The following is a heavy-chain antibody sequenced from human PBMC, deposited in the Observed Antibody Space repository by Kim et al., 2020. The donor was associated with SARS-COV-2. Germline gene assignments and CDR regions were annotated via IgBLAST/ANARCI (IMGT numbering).Heavy chain of an antibody. V-gene: IGHV3-64D*06. CDR3: VTTGYCAGGDCYSEYFQY. Sequence: GGSLRLSCSASGITFSSYAMHWVRQAPGKGLEYASGISGNGGNTYYAASVKGRFTISRDNSKNTLSLQMSSLRPEDTAVYYCVTTGYCAGGDCYSEYFQYWGQGTLVTVSS. CDR1: GITFSSYA. D-gene: IGHD2-15*01. J-gene: IGHJ1*01. CDR2: ISGNGGNT.